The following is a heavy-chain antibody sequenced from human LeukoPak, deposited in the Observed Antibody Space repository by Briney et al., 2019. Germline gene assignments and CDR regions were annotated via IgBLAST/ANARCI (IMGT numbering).Heavy chain of an antibody. V-gene: IGHV1-18*01. D-gene: IGHD6-19*01. CDR3: ARELKTAVSVYYFDY. J-gene: IGHJ4*02. Sequence: PVASVKVSCKASGYNLTNYGINWVRQAPGQGLEWMGWISAYIGNTIHSQKFQGRVTITTDTSTNTAYMELRSLRSDDTAVYYCARELKTAVSVYYFDYWGQGSLVTVSS. CDR1: GYNLTNYG. CDR2: ISAYIGNT.